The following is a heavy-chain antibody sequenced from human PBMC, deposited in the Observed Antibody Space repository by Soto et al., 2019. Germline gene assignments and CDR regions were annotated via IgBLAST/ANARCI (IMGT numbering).Heavy chain of an antibody. D-gene: IGHD3-10*01. Sequence: QVQLVQSGAEVKKPGASVKVSCKASGYTFTSYGISWVRQAPGQGLEWMGWISAYNGNTNYAQKLQGRVTMTTDTXXRXGPXELRDLRSDDTAVYYCAREDGVGFGELFLYYGMDVWGQGTTVTVSS. CDR2: ISAYNGNT. J-gene: IGHJ6*02. CDR1: GYTFTSYG. V-gene: IGHV1-18*01. CDR3: AREDGVGFGELFLYYGMDV.